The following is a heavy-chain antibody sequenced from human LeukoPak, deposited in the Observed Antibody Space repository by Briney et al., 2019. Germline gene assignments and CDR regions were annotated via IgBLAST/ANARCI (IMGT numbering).Heavy chain of an antibody. V-gene: IGHV3-33*01. CDR2: IWNDGSET. D-gene: IGHD2-21*02. CDR3: ASGEGAYCGGDCYSGGY. Sequence: QTGGSLRLSCAASGFIFSNYGMHWVRQAPGKRLEWVAVIWNDGSETFHADSVKGRFRIARDNSKNTLYLQMNSLRAEDTAVYYCASGEGAYCGGDCYSGGYWGQGTLVTVSS. J-gene: IGHJ4*02. CDR1: GFIFSNYG.